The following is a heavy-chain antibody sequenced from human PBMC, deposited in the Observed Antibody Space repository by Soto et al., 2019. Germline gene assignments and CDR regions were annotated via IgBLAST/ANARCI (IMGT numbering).Heavy chain of an antibody. Sequence: EVQLLESGGGLVQPGGSPRLSCAASGFTFSSYAMSWVRQAPGKGLEWVSAISGSGGSTYYADSEKGRFTISRDNSKNTLYLQMNSLRAEDTAVYYCAKDRQSGVYAIPDYWGQGTLVTVSS. CDR3: AKDRQSGVYAIPDY. CDR1: GFTFSSYA. D-gene: IGHD2-8*01. V-gene: IGHV3-23*01. J-gene: IGHJ4*02. CDR2: ISGSGGST.